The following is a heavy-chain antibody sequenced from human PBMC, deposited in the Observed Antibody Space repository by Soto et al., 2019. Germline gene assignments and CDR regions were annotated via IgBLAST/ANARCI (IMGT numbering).Heavy chain of an antibody. J-gene: IGHJ6*02. CDR2: IFYSGRT. V-gene: IGHV4-39*07. CDR1: SGSISSTIYS. Sequence: PSETLSLTCTGSSGSISSTIYSWDWIRQPPGKGLEWIGSIFYSGRTYYNTSLKSKVTISVETSKNKKYLKLRLVTAADTAVYYCATGMGYYYGMDVWGQGTTVT. CDR3: ATGMGYYYGMDV. D-gene: IGHD2-8*01.